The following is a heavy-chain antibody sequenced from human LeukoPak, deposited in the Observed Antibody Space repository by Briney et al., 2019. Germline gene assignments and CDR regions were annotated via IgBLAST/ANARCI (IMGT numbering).Heavy chain of an antibody. CDR1: GGSISSGDYY. CDR3: ARAPEDTWFGELFTFDY. D-gene: IGHD3-10*01. CDR2: IYYSGST. J-gene: IGHJ4*02. Sequence: PSETLSLNCTVSGGSISSGDYYWSWIRQPPGKGLEWIGYIYYSGSTYYNPSLKSRVTISVDTSKNQFSLKLSSVTAADTAVYYCARAPEDTWFGELFTFDYWGQGTLVTVSP. V-gene: IGHV4-30-4*01.